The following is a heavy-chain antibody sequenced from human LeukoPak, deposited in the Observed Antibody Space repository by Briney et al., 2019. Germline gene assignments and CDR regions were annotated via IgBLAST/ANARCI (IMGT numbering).Heavy chain of an antibody. V-gene: IGHV3-21*01. CDR3: AREGYYDSRAPFHI. CDR2: ISSSSKNI. J-gene: IGHJ3*02. Sequence: PGGSLRLSCAASGFIFGSYSMNWVRQAPGKGLEWVSYISSSSKNIYYADSVKGRFTISRDNAKNSLYLQMNSLRGEDTAVYYCAREGYYDSRAPFHIWGQGTMVTVSS. D-gene: IGHD3-22*01. CDR1: GFIFGSYS.